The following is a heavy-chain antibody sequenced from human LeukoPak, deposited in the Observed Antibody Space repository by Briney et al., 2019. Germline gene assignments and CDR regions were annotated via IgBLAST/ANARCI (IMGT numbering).Heavy chain of an antibody. CDR2: ISYDGSNK. Sequence: GGSLRLSCAASGFTFSSYGMHWVRQAPGKGLEWVAVISYDGSNKYYADSVKGRFTISRDNSKNTLYLQMNSLRAEDTAVYYCATYYDFWSGYYPPFDYWGQGTLVTVSS. V-gene: IGHV3-30*03. D-gene: IGHD3-3*01. CDR1: GFTFSSYG. J-gene: IGHJ4*02. CDR3: ATYYDFWSGYYPPFDY.